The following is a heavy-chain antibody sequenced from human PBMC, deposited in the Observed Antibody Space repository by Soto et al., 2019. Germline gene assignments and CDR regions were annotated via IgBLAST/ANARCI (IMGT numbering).Heavy chain of an antibody. Sequence: PSETLSLTCGVYGGSFRGFSWSWIRQPPGKGVEWIGEINHSGGIDYNPSLKSRVTISLGTSEKQFSLKRTSMTAADTALYFCSRGRVDYEILTPNYKRRFGFDPWGQGTLVTVAA. CDR1: GGSFRGFS. CDR2: INHSGGI. D-gene: IGHD3-9*01. J-gene: IGHJ5*02. CDR3: SRGRVDYEILTPNYKRRFGFDP. V-gene: IGHV4-34*01.